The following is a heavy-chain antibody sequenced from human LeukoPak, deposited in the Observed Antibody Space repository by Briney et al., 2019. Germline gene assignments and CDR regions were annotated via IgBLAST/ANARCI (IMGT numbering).Heavy chain of an antibody. D-gene: IGHD3-3*01. CDR3: ARLYYDFWSPQDWFDP. J-gene: IGHJ5*02. CDR1: GGPISSGSYY. CDR2: TYTSGST. V-gene: IGHV4-61*02. Sequence: PSQTLSLTCTVSGGPISSGSYYWSWIRQPAGKGLEWIGRTYTSGSTNYNPSLKSRVTISVDTSKNQFSLKLSSVTAADTAVYYCARLYYDFWSPQDWFDPWGQGTLVTVSS.